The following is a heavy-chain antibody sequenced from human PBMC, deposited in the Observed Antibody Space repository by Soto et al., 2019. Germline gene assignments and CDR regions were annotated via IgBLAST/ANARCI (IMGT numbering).Heavy chain of an antibody. D-gene: IGHD6-13*01. CDR1: GFTFSSYA. CDR2: ISGSDGST. Sequence: EVQLLESGGGLVQPGGSLRLSCAASGFTFSSYAMNWVRQAPGKGLEWVSVISGSDGSTYYADSVKGRFTISRDNCKITLNLPMHSLRAEDTAIYYCARRSSSWYFDYWGQGTLVTVSS. CDR3: ARRSSSWYFDY. J-gene: IGHJ4*02. V-gene: IGHV3-23*01.